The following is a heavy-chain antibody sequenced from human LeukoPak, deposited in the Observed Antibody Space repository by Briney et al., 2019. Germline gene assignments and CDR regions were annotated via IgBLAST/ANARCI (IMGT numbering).Heavy chain of an antibody. CDR3: ARRNPRRTEYYYDSGTRVAGHNWFDP. J-gene: IGHJ5*02. CDR2: INHSGDT. CDR1: GGSFSGYY. Sequence: SETLSLTCAVYGGSFSGYYWNWIRQPPGKGLEWIGEINHSGDTNYNPSLKSRLTISVDTSKNQFSLKLSSVTAADTALYYCARRNPRRTEYYYDSGTRVAGHNWFDPWGQGTLVTVSS. V-gene: IGHV4-34*01. D-gene: IGHD3-10*01.